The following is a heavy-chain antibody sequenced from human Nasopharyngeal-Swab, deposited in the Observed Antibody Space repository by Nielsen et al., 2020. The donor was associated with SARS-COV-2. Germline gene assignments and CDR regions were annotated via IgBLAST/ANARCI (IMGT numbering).Heavy chain of an antibody. J-gene: IGHJ4*02. CDR2: INSDGSNT. CDR3: ARGGGVGYDFDY. D-gene: IGHD3-16*01. V-gene: IGHV3-74*01. Sequence: GESLKISCTASGFTFSAYWMYWVRQAPGKGLVWVSRINSDGSNTAYADSVKGRFSISRDNAKNTVYLQMNSLRAEDTAVYYCARGGGVGYDFDYWGQGTLVTVSS. CDR1: GFTFSAYW.